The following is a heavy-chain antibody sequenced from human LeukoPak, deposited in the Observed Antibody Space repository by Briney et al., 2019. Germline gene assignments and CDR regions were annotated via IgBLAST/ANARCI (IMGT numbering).Heavy chain of an antibody. CDR2: IKQDGSEK. Sequence: GGSLRLSCAASGFTFSSYWMSWVRQAPGKGLEWVANIKQDGSEKYYVDSVKGRFTISRDNAKNSLYLQMNNLRAEDTAVYYCARDPNPGTLDYWGQGTLVTVSS. D-gene: IGHD1-1*01. CDR3: ARDPNPGTLDY. J-gene: IGHJ4*02. CDR1: GFTFSSYW. V-gene: IGHV3-7*01.